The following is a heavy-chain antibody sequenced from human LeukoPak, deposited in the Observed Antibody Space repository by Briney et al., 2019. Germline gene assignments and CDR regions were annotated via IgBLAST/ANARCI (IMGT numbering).Heavy chain of an antibody. V-gene: IGHV1-2*02. J-gene: IGHJ3*02. Sequence: ASVKVSCKASGYTFTGYYIHWVRQAPGQGLEWMGWINPNSGGTSYAQKFQGRVTMTRDTSISTAYMDLSRLRSDDTAVYYCARAGIWDYDDTSGYHNAAFDIWGQGTMVTVSS. CDR3: ARAGIWDYDDTSGYHNAAFDI. D-gene: IGHD3-22*01. CDR1: GYTFTGYY. CDR2: INPNSGGT.